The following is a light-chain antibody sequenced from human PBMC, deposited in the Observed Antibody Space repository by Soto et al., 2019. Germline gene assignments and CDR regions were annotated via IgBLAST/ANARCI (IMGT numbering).Light chain of an antibody. V-gene: IGKV4-1*01. Sequence: DIVMTQSPESLDVSLGERATINCKSSQSVLYSSNNKNYLAWYQQKPGQPPKLLIYWASTRESGVPDRFSGSGSGTDFTLTISSLQAEDVAVYYCQQYYLTPLTFGGGTKVEIK. CDR1: QSVLYSSNNKNY. J-gene: IGKJ4*01. CDR2: WAS. CDR3: QQYYLTPLT.